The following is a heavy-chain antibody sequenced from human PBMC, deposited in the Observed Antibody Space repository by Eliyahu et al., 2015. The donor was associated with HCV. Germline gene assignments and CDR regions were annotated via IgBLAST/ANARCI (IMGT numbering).Heavy chain of an antibody. D-gene: IGHD1-26*01. J-gene: IGHJ3*02. CDR2: IHPGGGST. CDR1: GYTFTNYY. Sequence: QVQLVQSGAEVRKPGASVKVSCKASGYTFTNYYMHWVRQAPGQGLEWMGIIHPGGGSTNDAQKFQGRLTMTRDTSTSTVYMELSSLTSEDTAVYYCARDSGSYWWPTDAFHIWGQGTMVTVSS. V-gene: IGHV1-46*01. CDR3: ARDSGSYWWPTDAFHI.